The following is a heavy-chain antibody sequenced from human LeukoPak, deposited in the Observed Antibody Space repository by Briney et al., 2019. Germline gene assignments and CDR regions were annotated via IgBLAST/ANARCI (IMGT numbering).Heavy chain of an antibody. CDR1: GFILSNAW. V-gene: IGHV3-15*01. CDR2: IKSKPDGGAT. D-gene: IGHD6-13*01. CDR3: TRQQLVFDF. J-gene: IGHJ4*02. Sequence: GGSLRLSCEASGFILSNAWVSWVRQAPGKGLEWVGLIKSKPDGGATDYAAPVKGRFTFSRDDSKNTLYLQINSLKTEDTAVYYCTRQQLVFDFWGQGTLVTVSS.